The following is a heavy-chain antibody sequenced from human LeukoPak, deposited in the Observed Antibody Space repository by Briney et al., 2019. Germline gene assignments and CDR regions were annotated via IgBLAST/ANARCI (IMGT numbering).Heavy chain of an antibody. CDR2: IYHGGST. CDR3: ARMNYDYVWGSYRFDY. J-gene: IGHJ4*02. D-gene: IGHD3-16*02. Sequence: SETLSLTCTVSGGSISSRPYCWTWIRQPPWKGLEWIGSIYHGGSTYYNPSPKSRVTMSVDTSKSQFSLKLSSVTAADTAVYYCARMNYDYVWGSYRFDYWGQGTLVTVSS. V-gene: IGHV4-39*07. CDR1: GGSISSRPYC.